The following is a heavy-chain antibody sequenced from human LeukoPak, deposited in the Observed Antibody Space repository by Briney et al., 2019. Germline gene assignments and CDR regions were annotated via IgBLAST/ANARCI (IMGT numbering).Heavy chain of an antibody. Sequence: GGSLRLSCATSGFIFSYAWMHWVRQAPGQGLEWVGHIRSKADGGTTDYAAPVKGRFTISSADSKNTVYLRMNSLKTEDTAVYYCTTLRWWANSFWGQGTLVTVSS. V-gene: IGHV3-15*01. CDR3: TTLRWWANSF. CDR2: IRSKADGGTT. D-gene: IGHD4-23*01. CDR1: GFIFSYAW. J-gene: IGHJ4*02.